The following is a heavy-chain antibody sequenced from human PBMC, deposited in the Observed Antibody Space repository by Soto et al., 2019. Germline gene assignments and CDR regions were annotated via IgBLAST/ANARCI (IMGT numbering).Heavy chain of an antibody. J-gene: IGHJ5*02. V-gene: IGHV5-51*01. CDR3: ARLSSHLGIVGVVVVAAPKEPNWFDP. CDR2: IYPGDSDT. CDR1: GYSFTSYW. D-gene: IGHD2-15*01. Sequence: EVQLVQSGAEVKKPGESLKISCKGSGYSFTSYWIGWVRQMPGKGLEWMGIIYPGDSDTRYSPSFQGQVTISADKSISTAYLQWSSLKASDTAMYYCARLSSHLGIVGVVVVAAPKEPNWFDPWGQGTLVTVSS.